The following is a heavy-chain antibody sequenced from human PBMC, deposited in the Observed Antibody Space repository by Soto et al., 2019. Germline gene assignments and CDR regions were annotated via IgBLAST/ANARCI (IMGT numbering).Heavy chain of an antibody. CDR1: GFPFSSYG. V-gene: IGHV3-30*03. D-gene: IGHD2-15*01. Sequence: QVQLVESGGGVVQPGRSLRLSCAASGFPFSSYGRHWVRQAPGKGLDWVALISYDGSNKYYADSVKGRFTISRDNSKHTLYLQMSSLRVEDTAVYYCAGGQYYFDYCGQGTLVSVSS. CDR2: ISYDGSNK. J-gene: IGHJ4*02. CDR3: AGGQYYFDY.